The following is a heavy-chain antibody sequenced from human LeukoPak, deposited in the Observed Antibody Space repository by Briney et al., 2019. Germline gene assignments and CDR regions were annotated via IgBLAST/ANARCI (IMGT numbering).Heavy chain of an antibody. V-gene: IGHV3-53*01. Sequence: GGSLRLSCAASGCTVSSNYMSWVRQAPGKGLEWVSVIYSGGSTYYADSVKGRFTISRDNSKNTLYLQMNSLRAEDTAVYYCARDRLGFDYWGQGTLVTVSS. D-gene: IGHD3-22*01. J-gene: IGHJ4*02. CDR2: IYSGGST. CDR1: GCTVSSNY. CDR3: ARDRLGFDY.